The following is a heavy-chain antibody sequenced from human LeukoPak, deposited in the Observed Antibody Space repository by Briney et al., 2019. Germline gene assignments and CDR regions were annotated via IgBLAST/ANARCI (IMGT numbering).Heavy chain of an antibody. D-gene: IGHD5-18*01. V-gene: IGHV3-48*02. CDR3: ARDLYSYGRFDY. J-gene: IGHJ4*02. Sequence: PGGSLRLSCAGSGFTFSSYAMSWVRQAPGKGLEWISYINYNGRDMYYADSVKGRFTTSRDNAKDSLYLQMNTLRDEDTAVYYCARDLYSYGRFDYWGQGTLVTISS. CDR1: GFTFSSYA. CDR2: INYNGRDM.